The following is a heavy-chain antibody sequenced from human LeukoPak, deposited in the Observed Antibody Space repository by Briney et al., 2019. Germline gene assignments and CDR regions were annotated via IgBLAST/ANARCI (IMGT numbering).Heavy chain of an antibody. J-gene: IGHJ4*02. Sequence: SETLSLTCTVSGGSINDYYWSWIRQSPGRGLEWIGYVYYSGYTSYSPSFKSRVTISVDTSKNQFYLKLTSVTAADAAVYYCTRKDYGGNSWRDYWGQGTLVTVSS. CDR1: GGSINDYY. D-gene: IGHD4-23*01. CDR2: VYYSGYT. V-gene: IGHV4-59*01. CDR3: TRKDYGGNSWRDY.